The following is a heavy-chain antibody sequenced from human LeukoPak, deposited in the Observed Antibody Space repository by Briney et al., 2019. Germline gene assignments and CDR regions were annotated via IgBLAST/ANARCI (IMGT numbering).Heavy chain of an antibody. CDR2: INSDGSST. D-gene: IGHD3-22*01. CDR3: AREEHYYDSSGFDY. CDR1: GFTFSSYW. Sequence: GRSRRLSCAASGFTFSSYWMHWVRKAPGKGLVWVSRINSDGSSTSYADSVKGRFTISRDNAKNTLYLQMNSLRAEDTAVYYCAREEHYYDSSGFDYWGQGTLVTVSS. J-gene: IGHJ4*02. V-gene: IGHV3-74*01.